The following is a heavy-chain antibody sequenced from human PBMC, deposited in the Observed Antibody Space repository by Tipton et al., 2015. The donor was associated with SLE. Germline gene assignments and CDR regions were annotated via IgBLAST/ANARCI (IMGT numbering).Heavy chain of an antibody. Sequence: TLSLTCTVSGGALSSYYWTWIRQPPGKGLEWIGETNHSGSTNYNPSLKSRVTISVDTSKNQFSLKLSSVTAADTAVYYCARGVLRPFDYWGQGTLVTVSS. V-gene: IGHV4-34*01. CDR2: TNHSGST. CDR3: ARGVLRPFDY. D-gene: IGHD1-1*01. CDR1: GGALSSYY. J-gene: IGHJ4*02.